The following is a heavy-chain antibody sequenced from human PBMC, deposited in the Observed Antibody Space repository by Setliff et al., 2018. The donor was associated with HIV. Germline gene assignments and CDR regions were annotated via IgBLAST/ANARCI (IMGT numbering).Heavy chain of an antibody. CDR3: ARDGGPGSGWGDYSYYFSMDV. V-gene: IGHV1-46*01. Sequence: ASVKVSCKASGYTFTSYYMHWVRQAPGQGLEWMGIINPSGGSTSYAQKFQGRVTMTRDTSTSTVYMELSSLRSEDTAIYYCARDGGPGSGWGDYSYYFSMDVWGKGTTVTVSS. CDR1: GYTFTSYY. J-gene: IGHJ6*03. CDR2: INPSGGST. D-gene: IGHD6-19*01.